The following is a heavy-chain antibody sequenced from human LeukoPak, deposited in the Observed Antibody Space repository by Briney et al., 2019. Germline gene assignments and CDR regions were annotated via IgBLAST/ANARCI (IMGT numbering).Heavy chain of an antibody. CDR3: ARDLGPDYYDSSGPDY. CDR1: GYTFTGYY. V-gene: IGHV1-18*04. J-gene: IGHJ4*02. Sequence: GASVKVSCKASGYTFTGYYMHWVRQAPGQGLEWMGWISAYNGNTNYAQKLQGRVTMTTDTSTSTAYMELRSLRSDDTAVYYCARDLGPDYYDSSGPDYWGQGTLVTVSS. CDR2: ISAYNGNT. D-gene: IGHD3-22*01.